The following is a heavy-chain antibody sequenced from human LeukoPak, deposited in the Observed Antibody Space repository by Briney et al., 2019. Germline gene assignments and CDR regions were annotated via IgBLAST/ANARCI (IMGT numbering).Heavy chain of an antibody. D-gene: IGHD3-10*01. CDR1: GFTVSSNY. CDR2: IYSGGST. J-gene: IGHJ3*02. Sequence: PGGSLRLSCAASGFTVSSNYMSWVRQAPGKGLEWVSVIYSGGSTYYAGSVKGRFTISRDNSKNTLYLQMNSLRAEDTAVYYCARDRRFGAIDIWGQGTMVTVSS. V-gene: IGHV3-53*01. CDR3: ARDRRFGAIDI.